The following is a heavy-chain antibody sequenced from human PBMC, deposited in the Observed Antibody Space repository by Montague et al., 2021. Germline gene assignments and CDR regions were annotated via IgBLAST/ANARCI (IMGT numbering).Heavy chain of an antibody. Sequence: SETLSLTCAVYCRSLSAYIRNWSRHPRRRDLESIGLISHTGSTSYNPSLKSRVTMSVDTSGNHASLRLSSVTAADTAVYYCTRGEVAVTGIDYWGQGALVTVSS. CDR1: CRSLSAYI. CDR3: TRGEVAVTGIDY. J-gene: IGHJ4*02. D-gene: IGHD6-19*01. CDR2: ISHTGST. V-gene: IGHV4-34*01.